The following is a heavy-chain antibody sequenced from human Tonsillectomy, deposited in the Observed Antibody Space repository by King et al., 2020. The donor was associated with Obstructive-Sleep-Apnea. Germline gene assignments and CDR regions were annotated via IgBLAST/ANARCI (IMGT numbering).Heavy chain of an antibody. CDR1: GFTFSSYS. V-gene: IGHV3-21*01. D-gene: IGHD2-2*02. J-gene: IGHJ6*02. Sequence: VQLVQSGGGLVKPGGSLRLSCAASGFTFSSYSMNWVRQAPGKGLEWVSSISSSSSYIYYADSVKGRFTISRDNAKTSLYLQMNSLRAEDTAVYYCARNDLGYCSSTSCYRSDYYYYGMDVWGQGTTVTVSS. CDR3: ARNDLGYCSSTSCYRSDYYYYGMDV. CDR2: ISSSSSYI.